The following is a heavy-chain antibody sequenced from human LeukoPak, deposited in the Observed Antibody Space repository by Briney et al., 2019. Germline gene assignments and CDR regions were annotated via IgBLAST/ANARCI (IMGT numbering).Heavy chain of an antibody. Sequence: GASVKVSCKASGYTFTGYYMHWVRQAPGQGLEWLGWMNPSSGNTGYAQKFQGRVTMTRDTSISTAYMELSSLRSEDTAMYYCARVAYYYDSAGLYLNYFYGMDVWGQGTTVTVSS. CDR2: MNPSSGNT. V-gene: IGHV1-8*02. J-gene: IGHJ6*02. D-gene: IGHD3-22*01. CDR3: ARVAYYYDSAGLYLNYFYGMDV. CDR1: GYTFTGYY.